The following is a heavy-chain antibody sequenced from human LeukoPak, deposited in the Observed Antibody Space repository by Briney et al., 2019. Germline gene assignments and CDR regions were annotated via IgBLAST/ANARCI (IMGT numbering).Heavy chain of an antibody. D-gene: IGHD6-19*01. CDR2: IKIGGDDT. V-gene: IGHV3-74*01. J-gene: IGHJ4*02. Sequence: GGSLRLSCAASGFTFSTYWMHWVRKPPGKGLVWFSLIKIGGDDTRYADSVKGRFNIPRDNAKNTLYLQMNSLRAEDTAVYYCARRIGYSSGHSAVYYFDYWGQGTLVTVSS. CDR3: ARRIGYSSGHSAVYYFDY. CDR1: GFTFSTYW.